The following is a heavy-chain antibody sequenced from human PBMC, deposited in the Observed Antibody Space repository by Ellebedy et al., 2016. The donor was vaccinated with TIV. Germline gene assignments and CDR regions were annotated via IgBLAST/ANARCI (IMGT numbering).Heavy chain of an antibody. Sequence: SETLSLTXTASGGSISSYYWSWIRQPPGKGLEWIGYIYYSGSTNYNPSLKSRVTISVDTSKNQFSLKLSSVTAVDTAVYYCARVYSGYENFDYWGQGTLVTVSS. CDR3: ARVYSGYENFDY. J-gene: IGHJ4*02. CDR1: GGSISSYY. D-gene: IGHD5-12*01. CDR2: IYYSGST. V-gene: IGHV4-59*01.